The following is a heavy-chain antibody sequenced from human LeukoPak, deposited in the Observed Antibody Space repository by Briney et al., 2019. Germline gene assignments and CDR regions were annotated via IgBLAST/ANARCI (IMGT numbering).Heavy chain of an antibody. J-gene: IGHJ4*02. CDR2: ISGSGGSI. CDR3: AKGIASSGRSIDY. CDR1: GFTFSSFA. D-gene: IGHD1-26*01. Sequence: GGSLRLSCAASGFTFSSFAISWVRQAPGKGLEWVSGISGSGGSIYYADSVKGRFTISRDNSKNSLYLQMNSLRAEDTAVYYCAKGIASSGRSIDYWGQGTLVTVSS. V-gene: IGHV3-23*01.